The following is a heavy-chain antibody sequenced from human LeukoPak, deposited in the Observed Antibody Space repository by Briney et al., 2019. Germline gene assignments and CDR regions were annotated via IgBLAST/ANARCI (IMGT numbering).Heavy chain of an antibody. V-gene: IGHV4-38-2*02. CDR3: ARVTGYMIEDYFDY. CDR1: AYSINNGYF. Sequence: SETLSLTCIVSAYSINNGYFWGWIRQPPGKGLEWIGNIYHIGNTYYNPSLKSRVTISVDTSKNQFSLRLRSVTAADTAVYYCARVTGYMIEDYFDYWGQGTLVTVSS. CDR2: IYHIGNT. D-gene: IGHD3-22*01. J-gene: IGHJ4*02.